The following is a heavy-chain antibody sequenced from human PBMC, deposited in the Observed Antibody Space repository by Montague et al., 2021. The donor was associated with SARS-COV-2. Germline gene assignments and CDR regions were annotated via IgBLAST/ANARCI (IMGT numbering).Heavy chain of an antibody. CDR1: GGSFSGYY. CDR2: IYHSGST. CDR3: AREPQVGAMDY. D-gene: IGHD1-26*01. V-gene: IGHV4-34*01. Sequence: SAPLSLTCAVYGGSFSGYYWSWIRQPPGKGLEWIGEIYHSGSTNYNPSLKSRVTISVDTSKNQFSLRLSSVTAADTAVYYCAREPQVGAMDYWGQGTLVTVSS. J-gene: IGHJ4*02.